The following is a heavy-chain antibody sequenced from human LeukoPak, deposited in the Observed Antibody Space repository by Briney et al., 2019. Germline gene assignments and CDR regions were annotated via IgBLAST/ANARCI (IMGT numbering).Heavy chain of an antibody. J-gene: IGHJ4*02. CDR3: ATNCYDHSTRFDY. Sequence: ASVKVSCKVSGYTLTELSMHWVRQAPGKGLEWMGGFDPEDGETNYAQKFQGRVTMTEDTTTDTAYMDLNSLRSEDTAAYYCATNCYDHSTRFDYWGQGTLVTVSS. D-gene: IGHD3-16*01. CDR2: FDPEDGET. V-gene: IGHV1-24*01. CDR1: GYTLTELS.